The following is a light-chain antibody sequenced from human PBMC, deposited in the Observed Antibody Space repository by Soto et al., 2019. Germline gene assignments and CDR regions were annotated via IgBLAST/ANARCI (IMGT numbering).Light chain of an antibody. V-gene: IGKV3-20*01. CDR3: QQYVSSPWT. J-gene: IGKJ1*01. Sequence: EIGWTRSPGTLSVSPGERATLSCRASQRVSSSYSAWYQQKPGQAPRLVIDGASSRATGISDRFGGSGSGTDFTLTISRLEPEDFAVYFCQQYVSSPWTFGQGTKVEI. CDR2: GAS. CDR1: QRVSSSY.